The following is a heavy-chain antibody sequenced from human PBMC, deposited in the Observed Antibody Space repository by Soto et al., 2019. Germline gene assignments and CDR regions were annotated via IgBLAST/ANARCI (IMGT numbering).Heavy chain of an antibody. D-gene: IGHD5-18*01. CDR1: GGTFSSYA. Sequence: ASVKASCKASGGTFSSYAISWVRQAPGQVLEWLGGISPIFRTANYAQKFQRRVTITSDESTSTAYMELSSLRPEVTAVYYCARADAAMVTVLDYCAQRTRVTVPP. V-gene: IGHV1-69*13. CDR3: ARADAAMVTVLDY. CDR2: ISPIFRTA. J-gene: IGHJ4*02.